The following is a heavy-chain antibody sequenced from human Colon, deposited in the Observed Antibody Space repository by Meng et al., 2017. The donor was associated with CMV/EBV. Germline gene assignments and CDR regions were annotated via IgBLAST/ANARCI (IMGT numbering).Heavy chain of an antibody. CDR1: GFTFADAW. CDR2: IKTRVGGEAT. Sequence: EVQLVQSGGGVIEPGGSLILSCAASGFTFADAWMTWVRRASGKGLEWVGRIKTRVGGEATDYAAPVKGRFTISRDDSNNKVYLEMKNLKIEDTAVYFCATSSWFDYWGQGTLVTVSS. V-gene: IGHV3-15*07. J-gene: IGHJ4*02. CDR3: ATSSWFDY. D-gene: IGHD2-2*01.